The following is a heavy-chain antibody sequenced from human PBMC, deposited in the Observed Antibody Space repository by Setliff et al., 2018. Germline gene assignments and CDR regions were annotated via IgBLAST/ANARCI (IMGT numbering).Heavy chain of an antibody. CDR1: GYTFTGYY. CDR3: ARGPRHNFWSGYYLVAVNY. Sequence: VASVKVSCKASGYTFTGYYMHWVRQAPGQGLEWMGRINPNSGGTNYAQKFQGRVTMTRDTSISTAYMELSSLRFEDTAVYYCARGPRHNFWSGYYLVAVNYWGQGTLVTVSS. J-gene: IGHJ4*02. CDR2: INPNSGGT. V-gene: IGHV1-2*06. D-gene: IGHD3-3*01.